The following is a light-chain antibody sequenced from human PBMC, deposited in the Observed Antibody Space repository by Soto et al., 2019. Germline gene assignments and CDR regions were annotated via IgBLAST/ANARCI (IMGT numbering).Light chain of an antibody. J-gene: IGKJ3*01. Sequence: DIQMTQSPSTLSASVGDRVTITCQASQDITNYLNWYQQKPGKAPKLLIYDASNLATGVPSRFSGSGSGTDFTFTISSLQPEDIATYYCQQYDNLLPFTFGPGTKVDIK. CDR3: QQYDNLLPFT. CDR1: QDITNY. V-gene: IGKV1-33*01. CDR2: DAS.